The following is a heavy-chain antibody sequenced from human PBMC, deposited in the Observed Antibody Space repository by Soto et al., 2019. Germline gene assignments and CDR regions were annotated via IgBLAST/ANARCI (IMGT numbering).Heavy chain of an antibody. CDR3: ATGPGYYYYYYMDV. V-gene: IGHV1-18*01. Sequence: ASVKVSCKASGYTFTSYGISWVRQAPGQGLEWMGWISAYNGNTNYAQKLQGRVTMTTDTSTSTAYMELRSLRSEDTAVYYCATGPGYYYYYYMDVWGKGTTVTVSS. CDR1: GYTFTSYG. CDR2: ISAYNGNT. J-gene: IGHJ6*03.